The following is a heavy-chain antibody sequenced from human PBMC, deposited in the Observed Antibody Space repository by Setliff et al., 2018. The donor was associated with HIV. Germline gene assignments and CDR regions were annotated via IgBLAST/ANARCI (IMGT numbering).Heavy chain of an antibody. V-gene: IGHV3-9*01. CDR2: ISWDSGSI. CDR3: AGGPRFSTSCYEGDCWLDP. J-gene: IGHJ5*02. Sequence: GGSLRLSCAASGFKFEDYSMHWVRRVPGKGLQWVSGISWDSGSINYAESVKGRFTISRDNAEKVLYLQMKSLRAEDTAVYYGAGGPRFSTSCYEGDCWLDPW. CDR1: GFKFEDYS. D-gene: IGHD2-2*01.